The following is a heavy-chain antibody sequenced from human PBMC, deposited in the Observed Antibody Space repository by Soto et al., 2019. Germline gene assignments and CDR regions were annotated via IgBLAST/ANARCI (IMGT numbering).Heavy chain of an antibody. J-gene: IGHJ6*02. CDR3: AKVRYSSPMGYYYGMDV. D-gene: IGHD6-19*01. V-gene: IGHV1-69*13. CDR2: IIPIFGTA. CDR1: RVAFSKFI. Sequence: SVKVCCKGSRVAFSKFIVTCVRQAPGLGLEWVGGIIPIFGTANYEQKFQGRVTITADESTSTSYMEVNNLRSEDTAVYYCAKVRYSSPMGYYYGMDVWGQGTTVTVSS.